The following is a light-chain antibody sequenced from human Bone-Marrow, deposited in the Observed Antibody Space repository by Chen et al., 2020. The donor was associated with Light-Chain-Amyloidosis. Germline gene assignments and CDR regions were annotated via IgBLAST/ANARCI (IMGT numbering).Light chain of an antibody. CDR2: WAS. CDR1: QSVLSTSNNKNY. J-gene: IGKJ4*01. CDR3: QQYLSAPLT. Sequence: DIVMTQSPDSLAVSLGERATINCKSTQSVLSTSNNKNYIAWYQQKPGQPPKLLVSWASMRESSVPDRLSGSGSGTDFTLTISSLQAEDVAVYYCQQYLSAPLTFGGGTKVEIK. V-gene: IGKV4-1*01.